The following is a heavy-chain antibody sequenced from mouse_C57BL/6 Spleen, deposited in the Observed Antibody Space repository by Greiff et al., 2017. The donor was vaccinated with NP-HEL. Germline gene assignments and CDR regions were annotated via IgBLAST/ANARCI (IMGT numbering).Heavy chain of an antibody. V-gene: IGHV1-64*01. Sequence: QVQLQQPGAELVKPGASVKLSCKASGYTFTSYWMHWVKPRPGQGLEWIGMIHPNSGSTNSNEKFKSKATLTVDKSSSTAYMQLSSLTSEDSAVYYCARSGSNYGSYFDYWGQGTTLTVSS. J-gene: IGHJ2*01. CDR3: ARSGSNYGSYFDY. CDR1: GYTFTSYW. CDR2: IHPNSGST. D-gene: IGHD2-5*01.